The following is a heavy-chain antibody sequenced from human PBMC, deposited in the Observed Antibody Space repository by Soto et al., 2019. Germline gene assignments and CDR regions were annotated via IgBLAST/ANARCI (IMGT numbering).Heavy chain of an antibody. V-gene: IGHV1-3*01. CDR3: ARGSSDWLPYFDY. CDR1: GYTFTSYA. D-gene: IGHD3-9*01. J-gene: IGHJ4*02. CDR2: INAGNGNT. Sequence: GASVKVSCKASGYTFTSYAIHWVRQAPGQRLEWMGWINAGNGNTKYSQKFQGRVTITRDTSASTAYMELSSLRSEDTAVYFCARGSSDWLPYFDYWGQGSLVTVSS.